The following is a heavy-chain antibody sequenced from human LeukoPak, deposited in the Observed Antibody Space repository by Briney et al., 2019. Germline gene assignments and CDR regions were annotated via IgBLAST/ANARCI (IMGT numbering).Heavy chain of an antibody. J-gene: IGHJ4*02. Sequence: GRSLRLSCAASGFTFSSYAMHWVRQAPGKGLEWVAVISYDESNKYYADSVKGRFTTSRDNSKNTLYLQMNSLRAEDTAIYYCAKELVSRSSLSFDYWGQGTRVTVSS. D-gene: IGHD1-26*01. V-gene: IGHV3-30-3*01. CDR1: GFTFSSYA. CDR3: AKELVSRSSLSFDY. CDR2: ISYDESNK.